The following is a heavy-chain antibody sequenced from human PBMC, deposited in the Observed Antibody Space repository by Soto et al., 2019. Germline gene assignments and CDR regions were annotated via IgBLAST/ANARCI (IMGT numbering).Heavy chain of an antibody. Sequence: RASVKVSCKASGYTFTGYYMHWVRQAPGQGLEWMGWINPNSGGTNYAQKFQGRVTMTRDTSISTAYMELSRLRSDDTAVYYCAREYCSSTSCPIDAFDIWGQGTMVTVSS. J-gene: IGHJ3*02. CDR1: GYTFTGYY. CDR3: AREYCSSTSCPIDAFDI. V-gene: IGHV1-2*02. D-gene: IGHD2-2*01. CDR2: INPNSGGT.